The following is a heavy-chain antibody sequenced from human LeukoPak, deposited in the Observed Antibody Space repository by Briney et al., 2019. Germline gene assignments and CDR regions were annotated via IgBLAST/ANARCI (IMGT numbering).Heavy chain of an antibody. CDR2: IFSSGTT. Sequence: PSETLSLTCTVSGGSISGYYWSWIRQPAGKGLEWIGRIFSSGTTNYNSSLKSQVTMSVDTSKNQFSLKLTSVTAADTAVYYCARAAIGSNYRYYYYMDVWGKGTTVTVSS. CDR1: GGSISGYY. D-gene: IGHD1-26*01. V-gene: IGHV4-4*07. J-gene: IGHJ6*03. CDR3: ARAAIGSNYRYYYYMDV.